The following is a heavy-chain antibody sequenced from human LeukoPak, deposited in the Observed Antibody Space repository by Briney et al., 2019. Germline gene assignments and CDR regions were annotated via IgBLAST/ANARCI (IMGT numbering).Heavy chain of an antibody. Sequence: GTSVKVSCKASGFTFTSSAVQWVRQARGQRLEWIGWIVVGSGNTNYAQKFQERVTITRDMSTSTAYMELSSLRSEDTAVYYCAADPYDYGDYVLGYWGQGTLVTVSP. D-gene: IGHD4-17*01. CDR2: IVVGSGNT. CDR1: GFTFTSSA. CDR3: AADPYDYGDYVLGY. J-gene: IGHJ4*02. V-gene: IGHV1-58*01.